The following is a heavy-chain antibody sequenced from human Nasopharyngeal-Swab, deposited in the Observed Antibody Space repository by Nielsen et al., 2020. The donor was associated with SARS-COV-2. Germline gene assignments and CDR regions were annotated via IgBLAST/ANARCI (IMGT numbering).Heavy chain of an antibody. V-gene: IGHV3-11*05. D-gene: IGHD3-16*01. Sequence: GGSLRLSCAASGFTFSDYYMSWIRQAPGKGLEWVSYIISSSSYTNYADSVKGRFTISRDNAKNSLYLQMNSLRAEDTAVYYCARAALTVTYSFDYWGQGTLVTVSS. J-gene: IGHJ4*02. CDR2: IISSSSYT. CDR1: GFTFSDYY. CDR3: ARAALTVTYSFDY.